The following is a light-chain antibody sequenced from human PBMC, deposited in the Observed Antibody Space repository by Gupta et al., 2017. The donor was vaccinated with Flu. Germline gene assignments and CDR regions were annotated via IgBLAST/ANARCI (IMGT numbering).Light chain of an antibody. CDR2: YAS. Sequence: PSSLSASVGDRVTITCRSSQSISSYLVWYQQRPGKAPKVLIAYASSLQSGVPSRFSGSGSGTDFTLTISSLQPEDFASYFCQQTYVTPHTFGGGTKVEIK. J-gene: IGKJ4*01. V-gene: IGKV1-39*01. CDR1: QSISSY. CDR3: QQTYVTPHT.